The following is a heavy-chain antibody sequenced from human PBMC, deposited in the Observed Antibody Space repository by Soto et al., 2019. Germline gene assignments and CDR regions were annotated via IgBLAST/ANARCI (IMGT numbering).Heavy chain of an antibody. CDR2: IYNSGIT. V-gene: IGHV4-30-4*08. CDR3: ARGVTVFGLVSRFWFDP. D-gene: IGHD3-3*01. J-gene: IGHJ5*02. CDR1: SDSISSNSYF. Sequence: SETLSLTCTVSSDSISSNSYFWAWVRQPPGKGLEWIGHIYNSGITYYNPSLKSRVVISIDTSRNQFSLRLNSLTAADRAVYFCARGVTVFGLVSRFWFDPWGQGTVVTAPQ.